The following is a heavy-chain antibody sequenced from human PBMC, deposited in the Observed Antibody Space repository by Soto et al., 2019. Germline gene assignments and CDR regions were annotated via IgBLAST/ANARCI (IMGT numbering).Heavy chain of an antibody. V-gene: IGHV2-26*01. CDR3: ARISVRDYDFWSGYYDY. Sequence: KESGPVLVKPTETLTLTCTVSGFSLSNATMGVSWIRQPPGKALEWLAHIFSNDGKSYSKSLKTRLTISKDTSKSQVVLTMTNVDPVDTATYFCARISVRDYDFWSGYYDYWGQGTLVTVSS. J-gene: IGHJ4*02. CDR2: IFSNDGK. D-gene: IGHD3-3*01. CDR1: GFSLSNATMG.